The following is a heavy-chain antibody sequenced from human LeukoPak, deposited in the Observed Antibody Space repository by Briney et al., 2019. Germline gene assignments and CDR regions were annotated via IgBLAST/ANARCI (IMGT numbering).Heavy chain of an antibody. CDR1: GGSISSYY. V-gene: IGHV4-59*01. Sequence: SETLSLTCTVSGGSISSYYWSWIRQPPGKGLEWIGYIYYSGSTNYNPSLKSRVTISVDTSKNQFSLKLSSVTAADTAVYYCARDNLLGYYGSGSYLDVWGKGTTVTISS. CDR2: IYYSGST. J-gene: IGHJ6*03. CDR3: ARDNLLGYYGSGSYLDV. D-gene: IGHD3-10*01.